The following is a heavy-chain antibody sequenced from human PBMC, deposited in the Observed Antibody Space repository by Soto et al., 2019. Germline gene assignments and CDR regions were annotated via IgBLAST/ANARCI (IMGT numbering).Heavy chain of an antibody. J-gene: IGHJ3*02. CDR1: GYSFTTNA. CDR2: INPYKGNT. Sequence: QVQLVQSGPEVKKPVASVKVSCKASGYSFTTNAISWVRQAPGQGLEWIGWINPYKGNTKYGQTFQGRVNMTTDTSTSTAYMEVRSLRADDTAVYYCARGKQSTVTIFVVVVSYMVTFDIWGQGTMVTSTS. CDR3: ARGKQSTVTIFVVVVSYMVTFDI. V-gene: IGHV1-18*01. D-gene: IGHD3-3*01.